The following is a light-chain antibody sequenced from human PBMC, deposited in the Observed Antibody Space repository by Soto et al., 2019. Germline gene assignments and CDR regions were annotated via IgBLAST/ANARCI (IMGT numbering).Light chain of an antibody. CDR1: QSISGN. J-gene: IGKJ4*01. V-gene: IGKV3-15*01. CDR3: QQYNIWPLT. Sequence: EIEMTQSPATLSVSPGERATLSCRASQSISGNLAWYQQKPGQAPRLLIYGASTRATGIPARFSGSGSGTEFTLTISSLQSEDFAVYFCQQYNIWPLTFGGGTKVEIK. CDR2: GAS.